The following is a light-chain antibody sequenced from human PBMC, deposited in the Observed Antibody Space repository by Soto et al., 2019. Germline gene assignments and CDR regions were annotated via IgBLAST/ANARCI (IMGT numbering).Light chain of an antibody. CDR2: GAG. Sequence: EIVLTQSPGNLSLSPGESATLSCRASQSVTRYIAWYQQKPGQAPRLLIYGAGSRGTGTPDRIRGTGSGTDFTLTISRLEPEDSAVYYCQQYGSSPWTFGQGTKVEIK. J-gene: IGKJ1*01. V-gene: IGKV3-20*01. CDR1: QSVTRY. CDR3: QQYGSSPWT.